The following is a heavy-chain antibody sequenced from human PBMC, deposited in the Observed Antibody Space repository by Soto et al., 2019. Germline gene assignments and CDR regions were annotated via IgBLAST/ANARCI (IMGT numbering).Heavy chain of an antibody. CDR3: ARQDYDILTGYYLSWY. J-gene: IGHJ2*01. CDR1: GTSSRNSSYY. CDR2: IYSTGST. D-gene: IGHD3-9*01. V-gene: IGHV4-39*01. Sequence: AEPLSRNCTIDGTSSRNSSYYWGWIRQPPGKGLEWIGSIYSTGSTYYNPSLQSRGTVSVDTSKNHFSLRLSSVTAADTAVYYCARQDYDILTGYYLSWY.